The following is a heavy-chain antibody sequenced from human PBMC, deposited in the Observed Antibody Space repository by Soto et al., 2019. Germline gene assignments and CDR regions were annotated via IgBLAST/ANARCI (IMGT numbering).Heavy chain of an antibody. J-gene: IGHJ6*02. CDR2: IIPIFGTA. Sequence: QVQLVQSGAEVKKPGSSVKVSCKASGGTFSSYAISWVRQAPGQGLEWMGGIIPIFGTANYAQKFQGRVTITADESTSTAYMELSSLRSEDTAVYYCARGGPQGCTNGVCPGVDVWGQGTTVTVSS. D-gene: IGHD2-8*01. CDR1: GGTFSSYA. CDR3: ARGGPQGCTNGVCPGVDV. V-gene: IGHV1-69*01.